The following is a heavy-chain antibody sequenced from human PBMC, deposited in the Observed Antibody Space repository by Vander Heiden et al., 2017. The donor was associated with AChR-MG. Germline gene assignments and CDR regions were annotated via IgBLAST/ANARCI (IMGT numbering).Heavy chain of an antibody. J-gene: IGHJ3*02. CDR3: ARWPRIGSSRPRSGDDAFDI. CDR1: GGSISSSNW. CDR2: IYHSGST. Sequence: QVQLQESGPGLVKPSGTLSLTCAVPGGSISSSNWWSWVRQPPGKGLEWIGEIYHSGSTNYNPSLKRRVTIAVDKSKNQFSLKLSSVTAADTAVYYCARWPRIGSSRPRSGDDAFDIWGQGTMVTVSS. V-gene: IGHV4-4*02. D-gene: IGHD6-13*01.